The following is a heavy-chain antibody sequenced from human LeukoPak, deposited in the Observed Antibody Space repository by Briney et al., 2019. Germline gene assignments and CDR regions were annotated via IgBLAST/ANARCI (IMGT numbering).Heavy chain of an antibody. V-gene: IGHV4-34*01. CDR3: AGSVEMATLFDY. Sequence: PSETLSLTCAVYGGSFSGYYWSWIRQPPGKGLEWIGEINHSGSTNYNPSLKSRVTISVDTSKNQFSLKLSSVTAADTAVYYCAGSVEMATLFDYWGQGTLVTVSS. CDR1: GGSFSGYY. CDR2: INHSGST. D-gene: IGHD5-24*01. J-gene: IGHJ4*02.